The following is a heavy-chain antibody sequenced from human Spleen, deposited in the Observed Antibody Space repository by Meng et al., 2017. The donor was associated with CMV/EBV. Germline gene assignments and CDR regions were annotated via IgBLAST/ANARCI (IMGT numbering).Heavy chain of an antibody. D-gene: IGHD1-26*01. CDR2: ISYDELKT. Sequence: GESLKISCAASGFTFSYYDMHWVRQAPGRGLEWVAVISYDELKTYYADSMRGRFTISRDNSKNTLYLEMTSPRPEDTAVYYCAREVGASTDGDAFDIWGQGTMVTVSS. V-gene: IGHV3-30*04. CDR1: GFTFSYYD. CDR3: AREVGASTDGDAFDI. J-gene: IGHJ3*02.